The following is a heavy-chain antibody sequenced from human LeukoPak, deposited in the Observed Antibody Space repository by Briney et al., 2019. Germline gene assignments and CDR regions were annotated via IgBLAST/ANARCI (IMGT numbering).Heavy chain of an antibody. CDR2: ISAYNGNT. J-gene: IGHJ4*02. Sequence: ASVKVSCKASGYTFTSYGISWVRQAPGQGLEWMGWISAYNGNTNYAQKLQGRVTMTTDTSTSTAYMELRSLRSDDTAVYYCARTIGTYSSSWHDYWGQGTLVTVSS. D-gene: IGHD6-13*01. CDR1: GYTFTSYG. CDR3: ARTIGTYSSSWHDY. V-gene: IGHV1-18*01.